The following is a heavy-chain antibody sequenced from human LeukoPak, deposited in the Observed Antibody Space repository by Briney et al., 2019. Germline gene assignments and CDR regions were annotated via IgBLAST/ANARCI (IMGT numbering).Heavy chain of an antibody. J-gene: IGHJ4*02. CDR3: ASPFDY. CDR2: IDSSSSTI. CDR1: GFTFSSYR. V-gene: IGHV3-48*01. Sequence: GGSLTLSCAASGFTFSSYRMNWLRQAPGGGLEWFSYIDSSSSTIYYADSVKGRFTISRDNAKNSLYLQMNSLRAEHAAVYYCASPFDYWGQGTLVTVSS.